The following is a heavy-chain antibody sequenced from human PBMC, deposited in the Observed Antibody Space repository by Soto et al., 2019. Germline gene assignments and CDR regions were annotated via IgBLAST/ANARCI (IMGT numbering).Heavy chain of an antibody. CDR3: ARVYGSGSYYNAGAFDI. Sequence: QVQLGQSGAEVKKPGSSVKVSCKASGGTFSSYTISWVRQAPGQGLEWMGRIIPILGIANYAQKFQGRVTITADKSTSTAYMELSSLRSEDTAVYYCARVYGSGSYYNAGAFDIWGQGTMVTVSS. V-gene: IGHV1-69*02. D-gene: IGHD3-10*01. CDR2: IIPILGIA. CDR1: GGTFSSYT. J-gene: IGHJ3*02.